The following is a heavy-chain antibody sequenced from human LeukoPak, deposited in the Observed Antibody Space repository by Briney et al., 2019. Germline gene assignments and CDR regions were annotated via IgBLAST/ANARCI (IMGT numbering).Heavy chain of an antibody. CDR2: IIPILGIA. D-gene: IGHD2-2*02. Sequence: SVKVSCKASGGTFSSYAISWVRPAPGQGLEWMGRIIPILGIANYAQKFQGRVTITADKSTSTAYMELSSLRSEDTAVYYCARIPATAIGVDYWGQGTLVTVSS. CDR3: ARIPATAIGVDY. V-gene: IGHV1-69*04. J-gene: IGHJ4*02. CDR1: GGTFSSYA.